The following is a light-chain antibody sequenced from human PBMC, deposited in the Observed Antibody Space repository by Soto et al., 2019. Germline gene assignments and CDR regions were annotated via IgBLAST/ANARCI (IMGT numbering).Light chain of an antibody. V-gene: IGKV3-20*01. CDR3: QQYSSSPVT. CDR2: GVS. CDR1: QTVDIN. J-gene: IGKJ4*01. Sequence: SQSPSRLPVPHGERATLSCRASQTVDINLAWFQQKPGQAPRLLIYGVSSRATGIPDRFSGSGSGTDFTLTISRLEPEDFAVYYCQQYSSSPVTFGEGTKVDI.